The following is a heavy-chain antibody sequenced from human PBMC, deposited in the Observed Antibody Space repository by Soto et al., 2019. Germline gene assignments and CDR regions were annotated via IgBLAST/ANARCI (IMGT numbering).Heavy chain of an antibody. V-gene: IGHV3-23*01. J-gene: IGHJ3*02. D-gene: IGHD3-10*01. CDR3: AKAPLTMVRGGPPDAFDI. CDR2: ISGSGGST. CDR1: GFTFSSYA. Sequence: GGSLRLSCAASGFTFSSYAMSWVRQAPGKGLEWVSAISGSGGSTYYADSLKGRFTISRDNSKNTLYLQMNSLRAEDTAVYYCAKAPLTMVRGGPPDAFDIWGQGTMVTVSS.